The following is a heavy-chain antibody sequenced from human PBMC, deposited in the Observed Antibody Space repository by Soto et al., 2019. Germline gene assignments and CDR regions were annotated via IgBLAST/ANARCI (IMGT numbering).Heavy chain of an antibody. CDR3: ARGGRIGWQDYSWFYP. J-gene: IGHJ5*02. V-gene: IGHV3-7*05. Sequence: EVQLVESGGGLVQPGGSLRLSCAASGFTFSIYNMTWVRQAPGKGLECVATIKQDGSGKYYVDSVKRRFTISRDNAKNAVYLQMNSLTAEDTAVYFCARGGRIGWQDYSWFYPWGQGTLVTVSS. D-gene: IGHD6-19*01. CDR2: IKQDGSGK. CDR1: GFTFSIYN.